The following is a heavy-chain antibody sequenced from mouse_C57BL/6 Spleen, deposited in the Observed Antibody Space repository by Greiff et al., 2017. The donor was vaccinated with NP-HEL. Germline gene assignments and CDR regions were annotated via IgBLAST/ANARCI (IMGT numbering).Heavy chain of an antibody. D-gene: IGHD1-1*01. CDR3: ARRNYDYAMDY. Sequence: EVQVVESGGGLVKPGGSLKLSCAASGFTFSDYGMHWVRQAPEKGLEWVAYISSGSSTIYYADTVKGRVTISRDNAKNTLFLQMTSLRSEDTAMYYCARRNYDYAMDYWGQGTSVTVSS. V-gene: IGHV5-17*01. CDR1: GFTFSDYG. CDR2: ISSGSSTI. J-gene: IGHJ4*01.